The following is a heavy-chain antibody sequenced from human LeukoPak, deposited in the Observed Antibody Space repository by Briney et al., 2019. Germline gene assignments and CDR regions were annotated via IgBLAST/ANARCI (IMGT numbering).Heavy chain of an antibody. CDR3: ARSPDSPDYFDSSGYDY. D-gene: IGHD3-22*01. CDR2: IYDSGNT. Sequence: SETLSLTCAVSGFSISSNYYWGWIRQPPERGQDWIGTIYDSGNTYYNPSLKSRVTISVDTSKNQFSLKLSSVTAADTAVYYCARSPDSPDYFDSSGYDYWGQGTLVTVSS. CDR1: GFSISSNYY. J-gene: IGHJ4*02. V-gene: IGHV4-38-2*01.